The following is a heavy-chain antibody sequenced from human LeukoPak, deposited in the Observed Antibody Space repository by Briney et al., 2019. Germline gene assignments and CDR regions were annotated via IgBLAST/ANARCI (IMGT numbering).Heavy chain of an antibody. CDR3: ARHYDSSDYFGPLFDY. V-gene: IGHV4-39*01. D-gene: IGHD3-22*01. CDR2: IHYSGTT. CDR1: GGSVSSSYY. J-gene: IGHJ4*02. Sequence: PSETLSLTCTVSGGSVSSSYYWGWIRQPPGKGLEWIGTIHYSGTTYFNPSVKSRVTISVDTSKSQFSLKLSSVTAADTGVYLCARHYDSSDYFGPLFDYWGQGTLVTVSS.